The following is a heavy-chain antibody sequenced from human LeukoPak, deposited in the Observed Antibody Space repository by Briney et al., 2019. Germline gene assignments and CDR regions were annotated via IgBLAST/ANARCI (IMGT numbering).Heavy chain of an antibody. CDR1: GFTFSGYP. CDR2: ISDDGGRK. V-gene: IGHV3-30*04. CDR3: VRGVYNNGNMNDY. Sequence: GGSLRLSCVASGFTFSGYPMHWVRQTPGKGLDWVAIISDDGGRKFYADSVEGRFTISRDNTKNTLFLQMNSLRAEDTALYYCVRGVYNNGNMNDYWGQGTLVTVSS. J-gene: IGHJ4*02. D-gene: IGHD5/OR15-5a*01.